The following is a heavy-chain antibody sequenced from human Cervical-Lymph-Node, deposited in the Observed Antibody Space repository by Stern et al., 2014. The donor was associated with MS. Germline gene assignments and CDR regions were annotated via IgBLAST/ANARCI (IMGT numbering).Heavy chain of an antibody. CDR1: GFTFSNYG. CDR3: ARGNWNYEGMGY. D-gene: IGHD1-7*01. V-gene: IGHV3-33*01. J-gene: IGHJ4*02. CDR2: IWYDGNKK. Sequence: VQLVESGGGVVQPGRSLRLSCAASGFTFSNYGMHWVRQATGKGLEWLAVIWYDGNKKYYADSVKGRFTISRDNSKNTLFLQMSSLIAEDTALYYCARGNWNYEGMGYWGQGTLVTVSS.